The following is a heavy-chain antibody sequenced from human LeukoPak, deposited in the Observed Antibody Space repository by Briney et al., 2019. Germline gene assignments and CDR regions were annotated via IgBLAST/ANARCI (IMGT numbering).Heavy chain of an antibody. CDR2: IKQDGSEK. CDR1: GFTFSSYW. V-gene: IGHV3-7*01. CDR3: ARSDCSGRSCFTFDY. D-gene: IGHD2-15*01. J-gene: IGHJ4*02. Sequence: GGSLRLSCAASGFTFSSYWMSWVRQAPGKGLEWVANIKQDGSEKYYVDSVKGRFTISRDNAKNSLYLQMNSLRGEDTAVYYCARSDCSGRSCFTFDYWGQGTLVTVSS.